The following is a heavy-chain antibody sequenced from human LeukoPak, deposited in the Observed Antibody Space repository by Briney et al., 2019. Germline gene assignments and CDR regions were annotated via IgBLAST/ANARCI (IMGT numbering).Heavy chain of an antibody. CDR2: VDTAGDT. CDR3: ARADLRGYSLDY. D-gene: IGHD5-18*01. CDR1: GFTFSSYD. J-gene: IGHJ4*02. Sequence: GGSLRLSCAASGFTFSSYDMHWVRQTTGRGLEWVSGVDTAGDTYSPGSVKGRFTISGENAKNSLYLQMNNLRAGDTAVYYCARADLRGYSLDYWGQGTLVAVSS. V-gene: IGHV3-13*01.